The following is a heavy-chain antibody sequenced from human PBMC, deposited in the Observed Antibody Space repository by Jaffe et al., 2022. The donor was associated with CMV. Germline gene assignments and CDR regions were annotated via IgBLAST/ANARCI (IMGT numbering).Heavy chain of an antibody. D-gene: IGHD1-26*01. V-gene: IGHV3-33*08. Sequence: QVQLVESGGGVVQPGRSLRLSCAASGFTFSSYGMHWVRQAPGKGLEWVAVIWYDGSNKYYADSVKGRFTISRDNSKNTLYLQMNSLRAEDTAVYYCARDRVGIVGAYDAFDIWGQGTMVTVSS. CDR3: ARDRVGIVGAYDAFDI. J-gene: IGHJ3*02. CDR2: IWYDGSNK. CDR1: GFTFSSYG.